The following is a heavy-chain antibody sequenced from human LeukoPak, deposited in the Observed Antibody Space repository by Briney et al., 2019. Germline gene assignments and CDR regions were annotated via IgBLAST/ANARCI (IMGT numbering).Heavy chain of an antibody. CDR1: GFTFSSYW. D-gene: IGHD3-22*01. V-gene: IGHV3-7*01. Sequence: GGSLRLSCAASGFTFSSYWMTWVRQAPGKGLEWVANIKQDGSEKYYVDSVKGRFTISRDNAKNSLDLQMNSLRAEDTAVYYCARDLVHDSSGYYYWGQGTLVTVSS. CDR2: IKQDGSEK. J-gene: IGHJ4*02. CDR3: ARDLVHDSSGYYY.